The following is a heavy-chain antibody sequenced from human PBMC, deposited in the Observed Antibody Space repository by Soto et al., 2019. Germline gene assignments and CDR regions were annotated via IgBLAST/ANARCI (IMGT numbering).Heavy chain of an antibody. V-gene: IGHV3-48*03. CDR3: ARDPAIYSGKFDYGLDV. Sequence: EVQLVESGGGLVQPGGSLRLSCAASGFTFSSYEMNWVRQAPGKGLEWVSYIGTSGKTIYYADSVRGRFTISRDNAKNSLYLQMNSLRAEDTAVYFCARDPAIYSGKFDYGLDVWGPGTTVTVSS. J-gene: IGHJ6*02. D-gene: IGHD4-4*01. CDR2: IGTSGKTI. CDR1: GFTFSSYE.